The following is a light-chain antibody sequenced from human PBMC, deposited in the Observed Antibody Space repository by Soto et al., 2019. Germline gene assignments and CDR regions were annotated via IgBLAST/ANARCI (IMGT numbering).Light chain of an antibody. CDR1: QRIGTY. V-gene: IGKV1-39*01. Sequence: DIQMTRSPSSLSASIGVRVIITCGASQRIGTYLNWYQQKPGKAPNILINAAPSLQNRLPSRFSGSGSGTDFPLTISTLQPEDFATYYCQQSYPFPSTFGGGTKVDIK. CDR3: QQSYPFPST. J-gene: IGKJ4*01. CDR2: AAP.